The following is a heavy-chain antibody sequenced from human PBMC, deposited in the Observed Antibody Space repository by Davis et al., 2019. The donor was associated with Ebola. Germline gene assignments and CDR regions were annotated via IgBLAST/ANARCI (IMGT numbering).Heavy chain of an antibody. CDR3: ARGPHRGNYGDYAD. CDR1: GFTFTGYY. CDR2: INPNSGGT. Sequence: ASVKVSCKASGFTFTGYYMHWVRQAPGQGLEWMGWINPNSGGTNYAQKFQGRVTMTRDTSISTAYMELSRLRSDDTAVYYCARGPHRGNYGDYADWGQGTLVTVSS. V-gene: IGHV1-2*02. J-gene: IGHJ4*02. D-gene: IGHD4-17*01.